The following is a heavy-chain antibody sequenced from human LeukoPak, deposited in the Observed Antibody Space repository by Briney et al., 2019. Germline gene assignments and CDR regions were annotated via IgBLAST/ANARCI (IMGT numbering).Heavy chain of an antibody. V-gene: IGHV3-7*03. CDR2: IKQDGSEK. CDR3: ARDIGSSGWLDYYYGMDV. D-gene: IGHD6-19*01. CDR1: GFTFSSYW. Sequence: GGSLRLSCAASGFTFSSYWMSWVRQAPGKGLEWVANIKQDGSEKYYVDSVKGRFTISRDNAKSSLYLQMNSLRAEDTAVYYCARDIGSSGWLDYYYGMDVWGQGTTVTVSS. J-gene: IGHJ6*02.